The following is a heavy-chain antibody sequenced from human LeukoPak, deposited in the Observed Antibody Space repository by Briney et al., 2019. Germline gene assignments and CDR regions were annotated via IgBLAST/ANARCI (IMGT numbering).Heavy chain of an antibody. J-gene: IGHJ4*02. CDR2: IGASGSRT. Sequence: GGSLRLSCAASGFTFSTLDMSWVRQAPGKGLEWVSSIGASGSRTYYADSVKGRFTISRDNSRDTLYLQMNSLRAEDTAVYYCAKDSSVLVAADDYWGQGTLVTVSS. V-gene: IGHV3-23*01. D-gene: IGHD2-8*02. CDR1: GFTFSTLD. CDR3: AKDSSVLVAADDY.